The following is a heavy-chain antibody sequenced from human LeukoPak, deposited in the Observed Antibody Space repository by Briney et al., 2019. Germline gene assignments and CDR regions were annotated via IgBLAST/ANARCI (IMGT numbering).Heavy chain of an antibody. V-gene: IGHV3-7*03. CDR2: INQDGSEK. J-gene: IGHJ5*02. D-gene: IGHD3-10*01. CDR3: AREGWFGESPLYNWFDP. Sequence: PGGSLRLSCVASGFTFSRFWMSWVRQAPGKGLEWVANINQDGSEKYYVDSVKGRFTISRDNAKNSQYLQMNSLRAEDTAVYYCAREGWFGESPLYNWFDPWGQGTLVIVSS. CDR1: GFTFSRFW.